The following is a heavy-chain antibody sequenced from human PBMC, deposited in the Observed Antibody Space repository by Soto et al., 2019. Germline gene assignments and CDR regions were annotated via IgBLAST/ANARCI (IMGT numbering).Heavy chain of an antibody. J-gene: IGHJ6*02. Sequence: QVQLVESGGGVVQPGRSLRLSCAASGFTFSSYAMPWVRQAPGKGLEWVAVISSDGSNKYYADSVKGRFTISRDNSKNRLYLQMNSLRAEDTAVYYCARVGKSLRFLEWLNPDYYGMDVWGQGTTVTVSS. V-gene: IGHV3-30-3*01. CDR1: GFTFSSYA. D-gene: IGHD3-3*01. CDR2: ISSDGSNK. CDR3: ARVGKSLRFLEWLNPDYYGMDV.